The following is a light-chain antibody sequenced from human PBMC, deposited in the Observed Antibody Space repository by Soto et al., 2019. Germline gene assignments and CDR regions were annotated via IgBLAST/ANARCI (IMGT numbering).Light chain of an antibody. CDR2: EAS. CDR1: HNIDTW. CDR3: HQTYSPPDT. Sequence: DIQMTQSPSALSTSVGDRVTITCRSSHNIDTWLAWYQQHPGKAPNALIYEASNLQSGVPSRFSGSGSGTDFTLTISGLQPDDSATYYCHQTYSPPDTFGQGTKVEIK. V-gene: IGKV1-5*01. J-gene: IGKJ1*01.